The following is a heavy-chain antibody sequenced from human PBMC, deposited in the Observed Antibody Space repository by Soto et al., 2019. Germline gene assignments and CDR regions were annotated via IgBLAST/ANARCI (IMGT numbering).Heavy chain of an antibody. V-gene: IGHV4-30-4*01. CDR2: FSYSGST. J-gene: IGHJ4*02. D-gene: IGHD1-26*01. CDR3: ARGGSYADY. Sequence: QVQLQESGPGLVKPSQTLSLTCTVSGDSITSSDYYWSWIRQPPGKGLEWIGYFSYSGSTSYNPSLKSRVTISVDTSKNQLSLKLSSVTAADTAVYYCARGGSYADYWGQGTLVTVSS. CDR1: GDSITSSDYY.